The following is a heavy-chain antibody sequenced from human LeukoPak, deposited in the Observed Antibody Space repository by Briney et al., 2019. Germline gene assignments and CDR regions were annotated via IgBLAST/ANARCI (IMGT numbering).Heavy chain of an antibody. D-gene: IGHD6-19*01. CDR1: GYTFTSYW. Sequence: KISCQAAGYTFTSYWIGWVRQMPGKGLEWMGRIIPIFGTANYAQKFQGRVTITTDESTSTAYMELSSLRSEDTAVYYCAREQASSGWYGGLGYWGQGTLVTVSS. J-gene: IGHJ4*02. CDR2: IIPIFGTA. V-gene: IGHV1-69*05. CDR3: AREQASSGWYGGLGY.